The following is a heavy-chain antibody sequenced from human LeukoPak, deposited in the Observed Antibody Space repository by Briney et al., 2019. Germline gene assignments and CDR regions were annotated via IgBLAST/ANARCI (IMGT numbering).Heavy chain of an antibody. CDR3: ARETAGSPSN. CDR2: IKQDGSEK. V-gene: IGHV3-7*03. D-gene: IGHD2-15*01. CDR1: GFTFSNYW. J-gene: IGHJ4*02. Sequence: GGSLRLSCAASGFTFSNYWMSWVRQAPGKGLQWVANIKQDGSEKYYVDSVKGRFTISRDNAEKSLYLQMNSLRAEDTAVYYCARETAGSPSNWGQGTLVTVSS.